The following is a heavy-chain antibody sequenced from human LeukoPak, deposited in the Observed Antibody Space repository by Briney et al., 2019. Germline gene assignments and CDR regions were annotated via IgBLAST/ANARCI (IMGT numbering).Heavy chain of an antibody. V-gene: IGHV1-18*04. CDR2: ISPYNGNT. CDR3: ARAGSGSGWYFDY. D-gene: IGHD6-19*01. J-gene: IGHJ4*02. CDR1: GYTFTGYY. Sequence: ASVKVSCKASGYTFTGYYMHWVRQAPGQGLEWMGWISPYNGNTRYAQKFQGRVAMTTDTSTTTAYMELRGLRFNDTAVYYCARAGSGSGWYFDYWGQGTLVTVSP.